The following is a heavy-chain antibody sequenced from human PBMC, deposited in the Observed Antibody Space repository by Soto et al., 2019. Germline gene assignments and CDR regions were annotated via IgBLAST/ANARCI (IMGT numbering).Heavy chain of an antibody. D-gene: IGHD5-18*01. V-gene: IGHV3-33*01. J-gene: IGHJ4*02. CDR2: IWYDGSNK. CDR3: GRDGALGDTAVVDS. CDR1: GFTFSTYG. Sequence: QVQLVESGGGVVQPGKSLRLSCAASGFTFSTYGMHWVRQAPGKGLEWVAVIWYDGSNKYHGVSLKGRFTISRDNSKKTLYLQMNNLRAEDTAVYYCGRDGALGDTAVVDSWGQGTLVIVSS.